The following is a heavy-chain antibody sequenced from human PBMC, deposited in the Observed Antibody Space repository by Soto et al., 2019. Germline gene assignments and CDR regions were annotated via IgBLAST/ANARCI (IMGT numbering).Heavy chain of an antibody. CDR1: GYTFTSYG. CDR3: ASKAQYSYGPNYYYYGMDV. D-gene: IGHD5-18*01. CDR2: ISAYNGNT. J-gene: IGHJ6*02. Sequence: ASVKVSCKASGYTFTSYGISWVRQAPGQGLEWMGWISAYNGNTNYAQKLQGRVTMTTDTSTSTAYMELRSLRSDDTAVYYCASKAQYSYGPNYYYYGMDVWGQGTTVTV. V-gene: IGHV1-18*01.